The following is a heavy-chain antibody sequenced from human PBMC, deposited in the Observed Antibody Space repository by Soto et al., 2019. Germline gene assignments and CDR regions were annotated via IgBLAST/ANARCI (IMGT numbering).Heavy chain of an antibody. CDR3: ATGLSGYGHDY. Sequence: GASVKVSCKVCGYTLTELSMHWVRQAPGKGLEGMGGFDPDDGETIYAQKFQGRVTMTEDTSTDTAYMELSSLRSEDTAVYYCATGLSGYGHDYWGQGTLVTVSS. V-gene: IGHV1-24*01. CDR2: FDPDDGET. CDR1: GYTLTELS. J-gene: IGHJ4*02. D-gene: IGHD5-12*01.